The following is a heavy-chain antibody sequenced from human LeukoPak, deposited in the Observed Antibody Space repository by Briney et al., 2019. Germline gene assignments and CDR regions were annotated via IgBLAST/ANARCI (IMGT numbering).Heavy chain of an antibody. CDR3: ARGGRSSGWYYFDY. Sequence: PSETLSLTCTVSGGSISSSSYYWGWIRQPPGKGLEWIGSIYKTGSTNYNPSLKSRLTISVDTSKNQFSLKLSSVTAADTAVYYCARGGRSSGWYYFDYWGQGTLVTVSS. CDR2: IYKTGST. CDR1: GGSISSSSYY. J-gene: IGHJ4*02. V-gene: IGHV4-39*07. D-gene: IGHD6-19*01.